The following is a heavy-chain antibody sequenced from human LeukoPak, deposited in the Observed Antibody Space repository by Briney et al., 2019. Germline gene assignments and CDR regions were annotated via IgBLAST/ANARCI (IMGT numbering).Heavy chain of an antibody. CDR2: IKQDGTEK. Sequence: PGGSLRLSCAASGFTFSSYAMHWVRQAPGKGLEWVANIKQDGTEKYYVDSVKGRFTISRDNAENSLHLQMSSLRVEDTAVYYCVRDDFWSGYSRYNWFDPWGQGALVTVSS. CDR3: VRDDFWSGYSRYNWFDP. J-gene: IGHJ5*02. D-gene: IGHD3-3*01. CDR1: GFTFSSYA. V-gene: IGHV3-7*01.